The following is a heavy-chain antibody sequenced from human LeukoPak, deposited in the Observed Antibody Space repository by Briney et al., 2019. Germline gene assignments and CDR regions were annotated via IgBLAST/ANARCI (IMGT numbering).Heavy chain of an antibody. Sequence: GGSLRLSCAASGFTFSSCGFNWVRDAPGKGLEWVSSIGPTGSDRYYADSVRGQFTSSRDNAKTSMYLQRDSLRDEDTAVYYCATEIIGRHYDYWGQGTLLTVSS. J-gene: IGHJ4*02. V-gene: IGHV3-21*01. CDR1: GFTFSSCG. CDR3: ATEIIGRHYDY. CDR2: IGPTGSDR.